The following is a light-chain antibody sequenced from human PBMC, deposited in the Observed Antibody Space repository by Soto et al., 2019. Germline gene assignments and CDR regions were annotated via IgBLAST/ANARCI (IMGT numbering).Light chain of an antibody. V-gene: IGKV3-20*01. J-gene: IGKJ1*01. CDR3: QQYGSSPWT. Sequence: ELVLTQSPGTLSLSPGERATLSCRASQSVSSTNLAWYQQKPNQAPRLLFYGTSSRATGIPDRFSASGSGTDFTLTISRLEPEDLAVYYCQQYGSSPWTFGQGTKVDIK. CDR1: QSVSSTN. CDR2: GTS.